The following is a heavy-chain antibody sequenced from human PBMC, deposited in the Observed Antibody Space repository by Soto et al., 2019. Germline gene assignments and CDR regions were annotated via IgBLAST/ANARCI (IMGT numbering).Heavy chain of an antibody. Sequence: SLRVSCGASGCTVEDYTMHWGRQAPGKGLEWVSLISWDGGSTYYADSVKGRFTISRDNSKNSLYLQMNSLRTEDTALYYCAKDIPAPGDGGDYYYYGMDVWGQGTTVTVSS. D-gene: IGHD2-21*01. CDR1: GCTVEDYT. V-gene: IGHV3-43*01. CDR2: ISWDGGST. J-gene: IGHJ6*02. CDR3: AKDIPAPGDGGDYYYYGMDV.